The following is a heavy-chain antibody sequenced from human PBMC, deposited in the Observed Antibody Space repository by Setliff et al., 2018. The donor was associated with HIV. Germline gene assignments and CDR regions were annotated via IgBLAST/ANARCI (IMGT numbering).Heavy chain of an antibody. CDR1: GGSITRPPYY. CDR2: IHHSGTA. CDR3: ARLSGGMVPNY. Sequence: SETLSLTCTVSGGSITRPPYYWGWIRQPPGKGLEWSGSIHHSGTAYDNPSLKSRVTISVDPSKNQILLRLSSVTAADTAVYYCARLSGGMVPNYWGQGTLVTVSS. V-gene: IGHV4-39*01. J-gene: IGHJ4*02. D-gene: IGHD3-10*01.